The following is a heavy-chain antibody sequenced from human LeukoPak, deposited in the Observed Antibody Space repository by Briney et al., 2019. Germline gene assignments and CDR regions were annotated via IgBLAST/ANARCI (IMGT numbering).Heavy chain of an antibody. Sequence: RASVKVSCKASGGTFSSHPISWVRQAPGQGLEWMGWINPNSGGTNYAQKFQGRVTMTRDTSISTAYMELSRLRSDDTAVYYCAAGGWELLYPNDYWGQGTLVTVSS. CDR1: GGTFSSHP. J-gene: IGHJ4*02. D-gene: IGHD1-26*01. V-gene: IGHV1-2*02. CDR2: INPNSGGT. CDR3: AAGGWELLYPNDY.